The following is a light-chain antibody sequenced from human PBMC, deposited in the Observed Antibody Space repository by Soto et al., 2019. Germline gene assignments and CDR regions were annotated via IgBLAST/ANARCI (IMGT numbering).Light chain of an antibody. Sequence: DIRMPQPPSSLSASVGDRVNITCRASKSISTYFNWYQHKPGPAPNLLIYGAYRLHSGVPSSFTGSGARTDFTLTISNLQPEDAATYFCQQRNSSPYTCGQGTRLEIK. CDR2: GAY. V-gene: IGKV1-39*01. CDR1: KSISTY. J-gene: IGKJ2*01. CDR3: QQRNSSPYT.